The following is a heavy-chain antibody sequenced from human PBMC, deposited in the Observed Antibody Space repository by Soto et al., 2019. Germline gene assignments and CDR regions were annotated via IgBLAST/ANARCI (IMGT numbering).Heavy chain of an antibody. V-gene: IGHV3-53*01. CDR1: GFTVSSNY. D-gene: IGHD6-19*01. CDR2: IYSGGST. Sequence: PGGSLRLSCAASGFTVSSNYMSWVRQAPGKGLEWVSVIYSGGSTYYADSVKGRFTISRDNSKNTLYLQMNSLRAEDTAVYYCARDRGSGWYPGAFDIWGQGTMVTVSS. CDR3: ARDRGSGWYPGAFDI. J-gene: IGHJ3*02.